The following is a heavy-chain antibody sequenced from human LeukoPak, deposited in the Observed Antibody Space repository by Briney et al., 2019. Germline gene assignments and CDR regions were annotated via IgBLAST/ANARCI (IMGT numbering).Heavy chain of an antibody. CDR3: AKGSSAGRPYYFDY. V-gene: IGHV3-23*01. J-gene: IGHJ4*02. D-gene: IGHD3-10*01. CDR2: ISHTSEYT. CDR1: GFTFSSYT. Sequence: GGSLRLSCAAYGFTFSSYTMSWVRQARGKGLEWVSAISHTSEYTYHADSVKGRFTISRDNSKNTLYLQMNSLRAEDTAMYYCAKGSSAGRPYYFDYWGQGTLVTVSS.